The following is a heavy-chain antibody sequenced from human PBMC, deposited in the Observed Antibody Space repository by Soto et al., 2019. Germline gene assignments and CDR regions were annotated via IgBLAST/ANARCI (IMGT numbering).Heavy chain of an antibody. CDR2: ISAYNGNT. V-gene: IGHV1-18*01. Sequence: ASVKVSCKASGYTFTSYGISWVRQAPGQGLEWMGWISAYNGNTNYAQKLQGRVTMTTDTSTSTAYMELRSLRSDDTAVYYCARDRRVTMVRGVNYVSRYYGMDVWAQGTTVPVSS. CDR3: ARDRRVTMVRGVNYVSRYYGMDV. CDR1: GYTFTSYG. D-gene: IGHD3-10*01. J-gene: IGHJ6*02.